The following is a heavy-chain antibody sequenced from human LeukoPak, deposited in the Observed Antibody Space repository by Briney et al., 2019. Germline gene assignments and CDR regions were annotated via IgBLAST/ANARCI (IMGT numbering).Heavy chain of an antibody. J-gene: IGHJ5*02. Sequence: ASVKVSCKASGGTFSSYAISWVRQGPGQGLEWMGRIIPIFGIANYAQKFQGRVTITADKSTSTAYMELSSLRSEDTAVYYCARVKRANCSSTSCYGWFDPWGQGTLVTVSS. D-gene: IGHD2-2*01. CDR2: IIPIFGIA. CDR1: GGTFSSYA. V-gene: IGHV1-69*04. CDR3: ARVKRANCSSTSCYGWFDP.